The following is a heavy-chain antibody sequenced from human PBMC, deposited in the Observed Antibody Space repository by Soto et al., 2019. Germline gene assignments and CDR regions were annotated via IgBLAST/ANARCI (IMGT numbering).Heavy chain of an antibody. CDR3: ARDRLRGYDSSGFYS. CDR2: IDPNKGNR. Sequence: QVQLVQSGAELRKPGASVKVSCQAYGYRFSSYGVHWLRQAPGQGLEWMGWIDPNKGNRNYAQKFEDRLSMTTATSTNTISMELKSLKSDDTAIYYCARDRLRGYDSSGFYSWGQGTLVTVSS. J-gene: IGHJ4*02. CDR1: GYRFSSYG. D-gene: IGHD3-22*01. V-gene: IGHV1-18*01.